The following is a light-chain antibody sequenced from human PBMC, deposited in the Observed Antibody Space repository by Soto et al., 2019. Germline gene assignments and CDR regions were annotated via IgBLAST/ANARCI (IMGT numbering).Light chain of an antibody. CDR2: DVS. J-gene: IGKJ1*01. CDR1: QSISSW. CDR3: QQYNSYWT. V-gene: IGKV1-5*01. Sequence: IQLTQSPSSLSASVGDRFTITFRASQSISSWLAWYQQKPGKAPKLLIYDVSSLESGVPSRFSGIGSGTEFTLTISSLQPDDFATYYCQQYNSYWTFGQGTKVDIK.